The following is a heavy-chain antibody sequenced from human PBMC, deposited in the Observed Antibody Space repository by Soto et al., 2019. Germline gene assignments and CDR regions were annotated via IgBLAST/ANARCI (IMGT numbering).Heavy chain of an antibody. V-gene: IGHV3-23*01. CDR3: AKAGAVRSWYLEDYYYGMDV. D-gene: IGHD6-13*01. J-gene: IGHJ6*02. CDR1: GFTFSSYA. Sequence: PGGSLRLSCAASGFTFSSYAMSWVRQAPGKGLEWVSAISGSGGSTYYADSVKGRFTISRDNSKNTLYLQMNSLRAEDTAVYYCAKAGAVRSWYLEDYYYGMDVWGQGTTVTVSS. CDR2: ISGSGGST.